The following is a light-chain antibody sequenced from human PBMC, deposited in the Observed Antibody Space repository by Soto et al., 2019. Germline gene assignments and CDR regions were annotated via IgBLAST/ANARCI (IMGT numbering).Light chain of an antibody. J-gene: IGKJ2*01. Sequence: DVVMTQSPLSLPVTLGQPASISCRSSQGLAHSDGNTYLNWFQQMPGQSPRRLLYKVSNRDSVVPDRFSGSGSGTDFKLKIRRVEAEDVVVYYCVLGTKLPFTFGHVTKLEIK. CDR3: VLGTKLPFT. V-gene: IGKV2-30*02. CDR2: KVS. CDR1: QGLAHSDGNTY.